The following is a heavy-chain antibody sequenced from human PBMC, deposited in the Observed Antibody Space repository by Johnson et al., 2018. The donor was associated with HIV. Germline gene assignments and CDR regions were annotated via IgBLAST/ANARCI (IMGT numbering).Heavy chain of an antibody. D-gene: IGHD6-19*01. J-gene: IGHJ3*02. CDR1: GFTFDDYS. Sequence: VQLVESGGGVVRPGGSLRLSCAASGFTFDDYSMTWVRQAPGKGLEWVSAIKWNGGSTDYTDSVKGRFTISRDNAKKSLYMQMNSLRAEETALYFCARVVRYTSGSDAFDIWGQGTMVTVSS. V-gene: IGHV3-20*04. CDR2: IKWNGGST. CDR3: ARVVRYTSGSDAFDI.